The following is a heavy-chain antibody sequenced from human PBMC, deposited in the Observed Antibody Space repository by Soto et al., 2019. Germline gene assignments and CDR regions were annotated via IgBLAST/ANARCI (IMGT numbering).Heavy chain of an antibody. CDR3: AGTTVTTVGDFDY. Sequence: QVQLVESGGGVVQPGRSLRLSCATSGFTFRSYAMHWVRQAPGKGLEWVSVISSDGRNAYYADSVKGRFTISRDNSENTLFLQLNSLRAEDTAMYYCAGTTVTTVGDFDYWGQGTLVTVSS. D-gene: IGHD4-17*01. J-gene: IGHJ4*02. V-gene: IGHV3-30*03. CDR1: GFTFRSYA. CDR2: ISSDGRNA.